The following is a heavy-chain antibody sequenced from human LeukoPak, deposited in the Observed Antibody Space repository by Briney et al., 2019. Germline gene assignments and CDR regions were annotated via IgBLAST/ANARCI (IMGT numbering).Heavy chain of an antibody. D-gene: IGHD6-13*01. CDR1: GFTFSSYG. CDR2: IWYDGSNK. V-gene: IGHV3-33*01. CDR3: AREGSSSWYGISEDAYFDY. J-gene: IGHJ4*02. Sequence: GRSLRLSCAASGFTFSSYGMHWVRQAPGKGLEWVAVIWYDGSNKYYADSVKGRFTISRDNSKNTLYLQMNSLRAEDTAVYYCAREGSSSWYGISEDAYFDYWGQGTLVTVSS.